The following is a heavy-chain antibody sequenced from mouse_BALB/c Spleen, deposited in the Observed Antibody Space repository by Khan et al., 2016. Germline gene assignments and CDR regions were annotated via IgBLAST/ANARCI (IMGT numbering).Heavy chain of an antibody. CDR2: INPDSSTI. V-gene: IGHV4-1*02. D-gene: IGHD1-1*01. J-gene: IGHJ2*01. CDR1: GFDFSRYW. CDR3: VRLYYYGNVDY. Sequence: EVKLLESGGGLVQPGGSLKLSCAASGFDFSRYWMSWVRQAPGKGLEWIGEINPDSSTINYTPYLKDKFIISRDNAKNTLYLQMSKVRSEDTALYYCVRLYYYGNVDYWGQGTTLTVSS.